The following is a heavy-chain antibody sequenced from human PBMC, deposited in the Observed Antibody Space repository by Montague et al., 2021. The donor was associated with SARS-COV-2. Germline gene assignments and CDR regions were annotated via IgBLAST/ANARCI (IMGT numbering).Heavy chain of an antibody. J-gene: IGHJ5*02. D-gene: IGHD6-13*01. Sequence: TLSLTCTVSGGYISSGSYYWSWIRQPAGRGMEWIGRIYASGSTKYNPSLKSRVTISVDTSKNHFSLKVSSVTAADTAVYYCARDLSSSWSYWFDLWGQGTLVTVSS. CDR2: IYASGST. V-gene: IGHV4-61*02. CDR1: GGYISSGSYY. CDR3: ARDLSSSWSYWFDL.